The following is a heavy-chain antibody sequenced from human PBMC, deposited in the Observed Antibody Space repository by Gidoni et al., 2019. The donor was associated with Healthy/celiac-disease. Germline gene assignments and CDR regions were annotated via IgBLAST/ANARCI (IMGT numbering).Heavy chain of an antibody. Sequence: QVQLQQWGAGLLKPSETLSLTCAVYGGSFSGYYWSWIRQPPGKGLEWIGEINHSGSTNYNPSLKSRVTISVDTSKNQFSLKLSSVTAADTAVYYCARDPLAAAGPGAGDYWGQGTLVTVSS. CDR3: ARDPLAAAGPGAGDY. CDR1: GGSFSGYY. V-gene: IGHV4-34*01. CDR2: INHSGST. J-gene: IGHJ4*02. D-gene: IGHD6-13*01.